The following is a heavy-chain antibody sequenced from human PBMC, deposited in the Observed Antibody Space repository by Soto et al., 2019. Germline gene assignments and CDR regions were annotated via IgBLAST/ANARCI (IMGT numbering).Heavy chain of an antibody. CDR2: ISSSSSTI. J-gene: IGHJ4*02. V-gene: IGHV3-48*01. D-gene: IGHD6-13*01. Sequence: HPGGSLRLSCAASGFTFSSYSMNWVRQAPGKGLEWVSYISSSSSTIYYADSVKGRFTISRDNAKNSLYLQMNSLRAEDTAVYYCASLYSSSWSPLNYWGQGTLVTVSS. CDR3: ASLYSSSWSPLNY. CDR1: GFTFSSYS.